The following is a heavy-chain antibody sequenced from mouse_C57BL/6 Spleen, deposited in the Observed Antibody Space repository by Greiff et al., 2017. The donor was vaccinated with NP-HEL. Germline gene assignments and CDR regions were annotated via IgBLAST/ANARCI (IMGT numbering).Heavy chain of an antibody. CDR1: GYTFTDYE. Sequence: QVQLQQSGAELVRPGASVTLSCKASGYTFTDYEMHWVKQTPVHGLEWIGAIDPETGGTAYNQKFKGKAILTADKSSSTAYMELRSLTSEDSAVYYCTRVSFLGYVDYWGQGTTLTVSS. J-gene: IGHJ2*01. V-gene: IGHV1-15*01. D-gene: IGHD1-2*01. CDR2: IDPETGGT. CDR3: TRVSFLGYVDY.